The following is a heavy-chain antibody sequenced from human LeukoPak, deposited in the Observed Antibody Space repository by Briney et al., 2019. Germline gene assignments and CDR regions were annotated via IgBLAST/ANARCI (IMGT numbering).Heavy chain of an antibody. V-gene: IGHV4-39*01. CDR2: IYYSGST. J-gene: IGHJ3*02. CDR1: GGSISSSSYY. Sequence: SETLSPTCTVSGGSISSSSYYWGWIRQPPGKGLEWIGSIYYSGSTYYNPSLKSRVTISVDTSKNQFSLKLSSVTAADTAVYYCARLPTDAFDICGQGTMVTVSS. CDR3: ARLPTDAFDI.